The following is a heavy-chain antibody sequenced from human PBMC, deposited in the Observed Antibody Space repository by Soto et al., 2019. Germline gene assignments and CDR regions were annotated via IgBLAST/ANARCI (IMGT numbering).Heavy chain of an antibody. Sequence: GAAVQVSCKASGDTFSKYGISWVRQAPGQGLEWMGGFIPTFETTNYAQKFQGRVTITADKSTSTVYMELSSLRAADTAVYYCARESHDIEVEPVTVMGPFTWFDPWGQGTLVTVSS. CDR1: GDTFSKYG. V-gene: IGHV1-69*06. CDR3: ARESHDIEVEPVTVMGPFTWFDP. CDR2: FIPTFETT. J-gene: IGHJ5*02. D-gene: IGHD2-2*01.